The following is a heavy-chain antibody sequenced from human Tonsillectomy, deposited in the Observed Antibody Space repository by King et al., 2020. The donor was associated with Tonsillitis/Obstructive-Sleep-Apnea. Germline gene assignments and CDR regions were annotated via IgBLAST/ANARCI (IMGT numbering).Heavy chain of an antibody. Sequence: DVQLVESGGDLVQPGGSLRLSSAASGFTFSSYWMHWVRQAPGKGLVWVSRINSDGSSTSYADSVKGRFTISRDNAKNTLYVQMNSLRAEDTAVYYCSRVADLPTSGPTYYYAMDVWGQGTTVTVSS. D-gene: IGHD1-26*01. CDR3: SRVADLPTSGPTYYYAMDV. V-gene: IGHV3-74*01. J-gene: IGHJ6*02. CDR2: INSDGSST. CDR1: GFTFSSYW.